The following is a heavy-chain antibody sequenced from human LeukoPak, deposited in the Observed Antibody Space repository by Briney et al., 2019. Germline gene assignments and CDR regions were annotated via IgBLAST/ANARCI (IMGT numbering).Heavy chain of an antibody. CDR3: AKAAIAVAGTSPPADY. CDR2: ISDGGGRT. D-gene: IGHD6-19*01. V-gene: IGHV3-23*01. J-gene: IGHJ4*02. CDR1: GFTFSSYA. Sequence: PGGSLRLSCAASGFTFSSYAMIWVRQAPGKGLEWVSGISDGGGRTYYADSVKGRFTISRDNSKNTLYLQMNNLRAEDTAVYYCAKAAIAVAGTSPPADYWGQGTLVTVSS.